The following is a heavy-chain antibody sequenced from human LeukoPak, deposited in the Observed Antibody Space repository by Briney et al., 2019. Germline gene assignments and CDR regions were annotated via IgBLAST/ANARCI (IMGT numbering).Heavy chain of an antibody. D-gene: IGHD3-3*01. Sequence: ATVTVSCTASGYTFTSYGISWVRQAPGQGLEWMGWISAYNGNTNYAQKLQGRVTMTTDTSTSTAYMELRSLRSDDTAVYYCARDPHTIFGVVTVPNWFDRWGQGTLVTVSS. CDR1: GYTFTSYG. V-gene: IGHV1-18*01. J-gene: IGHJ5*02. CDR3: ARDPHTIFGVVTVPNWFDR. CDR2: ISAYNGNT.